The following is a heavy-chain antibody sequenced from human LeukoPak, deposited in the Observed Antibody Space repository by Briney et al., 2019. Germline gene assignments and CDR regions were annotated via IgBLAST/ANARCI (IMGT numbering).Heavy chain of an antibody. J-gene: IGHJ4*02. CDR3: AKPYGSGYYFFDN. Sequence: TGGSLRLSCAASGFAFSSFGMHWVRQAPGKGLVWVSRINTDGSSTTFADSVKGRFTISRDNAKNTLYLQMNSLRAEDTAVYYCAKPYGSGYYFFDNWGQGTLVTVSS. D-gene: IGHD6-19*01. CDR2: INTDGSST. V-gene: IGHV3-74*01. CDR1: GFAFSSFG.